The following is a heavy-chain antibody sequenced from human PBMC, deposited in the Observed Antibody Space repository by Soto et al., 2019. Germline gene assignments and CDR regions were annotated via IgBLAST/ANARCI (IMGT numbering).Heavy chain of an antibody. Sequence: PSETLSLTCTVSGGSISSYYWSWIRQPPGKGLEWIGYIYYSGSTNYNPSLKSRVTISVDTSKNQFSLKLSSVTAADTAVYYCARADPYSSSWYGGYYYYYYGMDVWGQGTTVTVS. V-gene: IGHV4-59*01. CDR1: GGSISSYY. CDR2: IYYSGST. CDR3: ARADPYSSSWYGGYYYYYYGMDV. J-gene: IGHJ6*02. D-gene: IGHD6-13*01.